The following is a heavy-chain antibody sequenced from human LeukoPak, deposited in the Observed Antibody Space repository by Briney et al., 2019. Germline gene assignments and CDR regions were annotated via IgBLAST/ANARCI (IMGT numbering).Heavy chain of an antibody. CDR2: ISAYNGGT. J-gene: IGHJ4*02. CDR1: GYTFTSYG. D-gene: IGHD5-18*01. Sequence: GASVKVSCKASGYTFTSYGITWVRQAPGQGLEWMGWISAYNGGTNYAQNLQGRVTMTTDTSTSTAYMELRGLRSDDTAVYYCARAGHTPMGADLDYWGQGTLVTVSS. CDR3: ARAGHTPMGADLDY. V-gene: IGHV1-18*01.